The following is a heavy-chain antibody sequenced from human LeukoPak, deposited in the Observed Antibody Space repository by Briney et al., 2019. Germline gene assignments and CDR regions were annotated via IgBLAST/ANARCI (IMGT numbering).Heavy chain of an antibody. Sequence: PGGSLRLACAASGFGFGYYHMHWVRQAPGKGLECVSAISSNGRSTHYADSVKGRFIISRDNSNNTLYLQAGSLIPEDTAVYYCARFVSSGPHWGQGTKVTVSS. D-gene: IGHD3-22*01. CDR3: ARFVSSGPH. CDR2: ISSNGRST. V-gene: IGHV3-64*02. CDR1: GFGFGYYH. J-gene: IGHJ3*01.